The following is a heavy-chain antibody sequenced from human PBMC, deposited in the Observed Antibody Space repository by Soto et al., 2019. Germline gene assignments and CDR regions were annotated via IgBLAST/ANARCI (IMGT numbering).Heavy chain of an antibody. CDR3: AKDAVYNDGLWLMDH. Sequence: GGSLRLSCTASGLPHSNFAMMWVRQAPGKGLECVSGIYGSGRGIEYADSVKGRFTISRDNSKNTVYLEMTDLRADDTAIYYCAKDAVYNDGLWLMDHWGQGTQVTVSS. CDR2: IYGSGRGI. V-gene: IGHV3-23*05. J-gene: IGHJ4*02. D-gene: IGHD2-21*01. CDR1: GLPHSNFA.